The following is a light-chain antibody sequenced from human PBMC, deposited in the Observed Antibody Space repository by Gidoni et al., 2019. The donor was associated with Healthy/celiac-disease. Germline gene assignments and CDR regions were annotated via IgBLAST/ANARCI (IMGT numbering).Light chain of an antibody. CDR3: QQYNNWPPWT. J-gene: IGKJ1*01. V-gene: IGKV3-15*01. CDR2: GAS. Sequence: EIVMTQSPATLSVSPGERATLSCRDSQSVSSNLAWYQQKPGQAPRLRSDGASTRATGIPARFSGSGSGTEFTLTISSLQSEDFAVYYCQQYNNWPPWTFGQGTKVEIK. CDR1: QSVSSN.